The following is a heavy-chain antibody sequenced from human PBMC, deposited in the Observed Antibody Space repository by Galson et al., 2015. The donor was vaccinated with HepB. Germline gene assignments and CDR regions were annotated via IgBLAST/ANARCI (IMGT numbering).Heavy chain of an antibody. V-gene: IGHV3-30*18. Sequence: SLRLSCAASGFTFSSYGMHWVRQAPGKGLEWVAVISYDGSNKYYADSVKGRFTISRDNSKNTLYLQMNSLRAEDTAVYYCAKVTPRDYYDSSGYIDYWGQGTLVTVSS. CDR1: GFTFSSYG. J-gene: IGHJ4*02. CDR3: AKVTPRDYYDSSGYIDY. D-gene: IGHD3-22*01. CDR2: ISYDGSNK.